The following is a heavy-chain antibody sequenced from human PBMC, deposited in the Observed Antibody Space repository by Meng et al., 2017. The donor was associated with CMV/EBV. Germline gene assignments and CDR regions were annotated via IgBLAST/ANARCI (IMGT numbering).Heavy chain of an antibody. V-gene: IGHV4-34*01. CDR2: INHSGST. CDR1: GGSFSGYY. D-gene: IGHD2-2*01. J-gene: IGHJ4*02. Sequence: LRLSCAVYGGSFSGYYWSWIRQPPGKGLEWIGEINHSGSTNYNPSLKSRVTISVDTSKNQFSLKLSSVTAADTAVYYCAKARSSTSYRTYYFDYWGQGTLVTVSS. CDR3: AKARSSTSYRTYYFDY.